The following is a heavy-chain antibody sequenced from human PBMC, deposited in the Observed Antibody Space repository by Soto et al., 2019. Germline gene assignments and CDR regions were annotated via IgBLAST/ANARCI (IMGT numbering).Heavy chain of an antibody. CDR3: AKDLHDYEYVLGSYRSPGAFDS. CDR2: ISYDGSNK. J-gene: IGHJ4*02. V-gene: IGHV3-30*18. Sequence: QVQLVESGGGVVQPGRSLRLSCAASGFTFSSYGMHWVRQAPGKGLEWVAVISYDGSNKYYADSVKGRFTISRDNSKNTLYLQMNRLRAEDTAVYYCAKDLHDYEYVLGSYRSPGAFDSWGQGTMVTVSS. CDR1: GFTFSSYG. D-gene: IGHD3-16*02.